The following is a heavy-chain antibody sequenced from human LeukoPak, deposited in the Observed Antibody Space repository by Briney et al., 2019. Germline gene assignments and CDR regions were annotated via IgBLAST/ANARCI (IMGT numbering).Heavy chain of an antibody. V-gene: IGHV4-34*01. D-gene: IGHD1-26*01. J-gene: IGHJ1*01. CDR1: GGSFSGYY. CDR2: INHSGST. CDR3: ARGYSGSYKTQRYFQH. Sequence: KASETLSLTCAVYGGSFSGYYWSWIRQPPGKGLEWIGEINHSGSTNYNPSLKSRVTISVDTSKNQFSLKLSSVTAADTAVYYCARGYSGSYKTQRYFQHWGQGTLVTVSS.